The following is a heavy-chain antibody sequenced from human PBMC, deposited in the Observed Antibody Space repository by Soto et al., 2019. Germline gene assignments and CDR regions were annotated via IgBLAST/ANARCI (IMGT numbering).Heavy chain of an antibody. CDR2: IYYHGST. Sequence: SETLSLTCTVSGGSISSSSCHWGWIRQPPGKGLEWIGYIYYHGSTNYNPSLKSRVTILIDTSKNQFSLKLSSVTAADTAVYYCARNADYSMYYFDYWGQGTLVTVSS. V-gene: IGHV4-61*05. CDR1: GGSISSSSCH. J-gene: IGHJ4*02. CDR3: ARNADYSMYYFDY. D-gene: IGHD2-21*01.